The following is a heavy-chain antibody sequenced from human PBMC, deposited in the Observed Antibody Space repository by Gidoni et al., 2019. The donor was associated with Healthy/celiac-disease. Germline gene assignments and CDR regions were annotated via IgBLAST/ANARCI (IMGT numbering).Heavy chain of an antibody. Sequence: EVQLVESGGGLVQPGWSLGLSCAASGVTFSSYWMSWVRQAPGKGLEWVANIKQDGSEKYYVDSVKGRFTISRDNAKNSLYLQMNSLRAEDTAVYYCARDYAFGGVITYYYGMDVWGQGTTVTVSS. D-gene: IGHD3-16*01. CDR2: IKQDGSEK. J-gene: IGHJ6*02. CDR1: GVTFSSYW. CDR3: ARDYAFGGVITYYYGMDV. V-gene: IGHV3-7*04.